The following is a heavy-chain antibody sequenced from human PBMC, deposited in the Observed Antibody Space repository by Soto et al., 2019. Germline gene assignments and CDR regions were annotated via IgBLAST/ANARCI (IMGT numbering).Heavy chain of an antibody. CDR1: ADSFSKYY. D-gene: IGHD3-16*01. Sequence: PSETLSLTCTVSADSFSKYYWTWIRQPPGGGLEWIGYIYFNGNTNYNPSLKGRVTISRDTSKKQFSLNLSSVTAADTAVYYCASVTFGGVVLAHLGQETLVT. V-gene: IGHV4-59*01. CDR3: ASVTFGGVVLAH. J-gene: IGHJ4*02. CDR2: IYFNGNT.